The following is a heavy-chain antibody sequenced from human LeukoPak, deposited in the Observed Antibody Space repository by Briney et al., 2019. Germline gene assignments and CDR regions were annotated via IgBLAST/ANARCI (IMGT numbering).Heavy chain of an antibody. CDR2: IKQDGSET. CDR1: GFTFSNYW. CDR3: AKDRTMASYGYSPGDY. V-gene: IGHV3-7*03. Sequence: GGSLRLSCAASGFTFSNYWMNWVRQAPGKGLECLANIKQDGSETYYADSVKGRFTISRDNSKNTLYLQMNSLRAEDTAVYYCAKDRTMASYGYSPGDYWGQGTLVTVSS. J-gene: IGHJ4*02. D-gene: IGHD5-18*01.